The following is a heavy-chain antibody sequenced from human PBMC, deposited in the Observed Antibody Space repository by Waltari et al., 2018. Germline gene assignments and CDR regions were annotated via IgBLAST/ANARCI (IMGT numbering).Heavy chain of an antibody. Sequence: QVQLHQWGAGLLKPSETLSLTCAVYGGSFSGYYWSWIRQPPGKGLEWIGEINHSGSTNYNPSLKSRVTISVDTSKNQFALKLSSVTAADTAVYYCARLLSSASIAAAGTAKDYWGQGTLVTVSS. CDR2: INHSGST. V-gene: IGHV4-34*01. CDR1: GGSFSGYY. CDR3: ARLLSSASIAAAGTAKDY. J-gene: IGHJ4*02. D-gene: IGHD6-13*01.